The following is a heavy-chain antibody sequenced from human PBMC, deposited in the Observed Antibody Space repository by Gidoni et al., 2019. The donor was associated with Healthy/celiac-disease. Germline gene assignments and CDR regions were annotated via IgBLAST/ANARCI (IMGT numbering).Heavy chain of an antibody. Sequence: QVQLVESGGGVVQPGRSLRLSCAASGFTFSSYGMHWVRQAPGKGLEWVAFIRYDGSNKYYADSVKGRFTISRDNSKNTLYLQMNSLRAEDTAVYYCAKGQPRTIPRRAFDIWGQGTMVTVSS. V-gene: IGHV3-30*02. J-gene: IGHJ3*02. D-gene: IGHD3-9*01. CDR1: GFTFSSYG. CDR3: AKGQPRTIPRRAFDI. CDR2: IRYDGSNK.